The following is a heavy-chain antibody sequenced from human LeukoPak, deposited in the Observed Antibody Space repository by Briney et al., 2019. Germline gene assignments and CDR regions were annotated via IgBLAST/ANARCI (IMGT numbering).Heavy chain of an antibody. V-gene: IGHV4-59*01. Sequence: SETLSLTCTVSGGSISSYYWSWIRQPPGKGLEWIGHIYYSGSTNYNPSLKSRVTISVDTSKNQFSLKLSSVTAADTAVYYCARRVEEVPAAFGFDPWGQGTLVTVSS. CDR1: GGSISSYY. J-gene: IGHJ5*02. CDR3: ARRVEEVPAAFGFDP. CDR2: IYYSGST. D-gene: IGHD2-2*01.